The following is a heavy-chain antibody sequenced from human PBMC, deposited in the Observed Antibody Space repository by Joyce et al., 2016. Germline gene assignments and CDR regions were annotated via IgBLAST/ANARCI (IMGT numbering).Heavy chain of an antibody. CDR2: IWFDGSNQ. CDR1: GFAFNTYG. J-gene: IGHJ4*02. D-gene: IGHD6-13*01. Sequence: QEQVVESGGGVVQPGGSLRLSCEASGFAFNTYGMHWVRQAPGKGLEWVGVIWFDGSNQFYVDSVKGRFIISRDNSKNTLFLQMNSLRVEDTAVYYCVREAGSWYGLDYWGQGTVVTVSS. CDR3: VREAGSWYGLDY. V-gene: IGHV3-33*01.